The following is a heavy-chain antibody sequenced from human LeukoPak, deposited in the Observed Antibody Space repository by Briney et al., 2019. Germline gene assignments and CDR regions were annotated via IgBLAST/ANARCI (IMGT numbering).Heavy chain of an antibody. Sequence: NPGGSLRLSCAASGFTFGLYAMNWVRQPPGKGLEWIGEINHSGSTNYKPSLKSRVTISVDTSRNQFSLKLTSVTAADTAVYYCAKSNGYGLVDIWGQGTMVTVSP. CDR1: GFTFGLYA. J-gene: IGHJ3*02. V-gene: IGHV4-34*08. CDR2: INHSGST. CDR3: AKSNGYGLVDI. D-gene: IGHD3-10*01.